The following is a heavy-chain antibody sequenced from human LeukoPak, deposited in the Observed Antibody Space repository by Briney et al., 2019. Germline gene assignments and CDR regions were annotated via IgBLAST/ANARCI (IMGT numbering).Heavy chain of an antibody. CDR3: AKRTSIIYSSSRILDY. J-gene: IGHJ4*02. Sequence: PSETLSLTSAVSGGSFSGYYWSSIRQPPRKRLEWIGEINHSGSTNYNPSLKSRVTISVDTSKNQFSLKLSSVTAADTAVYYCAKRTSIIYSSSRILDYWGQGTLVTVSS. V-gene: IGHV4-34*01. CDR1: GGSFSGYY. D-gene: IGHD6-6*01. CDR2: INHSGST.